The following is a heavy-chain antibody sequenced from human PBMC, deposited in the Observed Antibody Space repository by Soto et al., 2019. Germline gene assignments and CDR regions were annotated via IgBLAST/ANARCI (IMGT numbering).Heavy chain of an antibody. CDR3: AKDNGNYGSGSFSH. V-gene: IGHV3-23*01. J-gene: IGHJ4*02. D-gene: IGHD3-10*01. CDR2: ISGTGDSS. Sequence: EVQLLESGGGLVQPGGSLRLSCAASGFTFGSYAMSWVRQAPGKGLEWVSLISGTGDSSEYANSVKGRFTISRDYSKTTGVWQMNSLRAEDTAVYFCAKDNGNYGSGSFSHWGQGTLVTVSS. CDR1: GFTFGSYA.